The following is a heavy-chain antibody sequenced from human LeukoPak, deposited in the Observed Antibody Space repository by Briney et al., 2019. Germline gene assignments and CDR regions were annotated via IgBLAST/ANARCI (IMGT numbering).Heavy chain of an antibody. CDR3: ANQNLEQWLMREGPMDV. CDR2: ISYDGSNK. J-gene: IGHJ6*02. CDR1: GFTFSSYA. V-gene: IGHV3-30-3*01. Sequence: GGSLRLSCAASGFTFSSYAMHWVRQAPGKGLEWVAVISYDGSNKYYADSVKGRFTISRDNSKNTLYLQMNSLRAEDTAVYYCANQNLEQWLMREGPMDVWGQGTTVTVSS. D-gene: IGHD6-19*01.